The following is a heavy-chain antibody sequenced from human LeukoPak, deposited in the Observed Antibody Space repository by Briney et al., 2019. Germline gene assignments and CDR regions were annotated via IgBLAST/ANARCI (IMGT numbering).Heavy chain of an antibody. J-gene: IGHJ5*02. CDR3: ARDGEYYGSGRKEGTISWFDP. CDR2: ISAQHGQT. CDR1: GYSENFYG. D-gene: IGHD3-10*01. Sequence: GASVKVSCKTSGYSENFYGITWVRQVAGQGLEWMGWISAQHGQTEYAPNSQDRVTMTTDTYTNTAYMELSRLRSDNTAVYYCARDGEYYGSGRKEGTISWFDPWGQGTLVTVSS. V-gene: IGHV1-18*01.